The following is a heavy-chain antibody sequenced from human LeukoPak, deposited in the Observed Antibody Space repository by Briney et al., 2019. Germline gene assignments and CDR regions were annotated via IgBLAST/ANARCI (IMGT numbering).Heavy chain of an antibody. Sequence: GGSLRLSCAASGFTFSSYGMHWVRQAPGKGLEWVAVISYDGSNQYYADSVKGRFTISRDNSKNTLYLQMNSLRAEDTAVYYCVKDLGWLQYGGYWGQGTLVTVSS. J-gene: IGHJ4*01. D-gene: IGHD5-24*01. CDR2: ISYDGSNQ. CDR1: GFTFSSYG. CDR3: VKDLGWLQYGGY. V-gene: IGHV3-30*18.